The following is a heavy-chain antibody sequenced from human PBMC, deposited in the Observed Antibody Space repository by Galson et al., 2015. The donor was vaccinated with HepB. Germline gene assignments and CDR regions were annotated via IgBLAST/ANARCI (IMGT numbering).Heavy chain of an antibody. D-gene: IGHD1-7*01. CDR3: ARDHGRELPGY. J-gene: IGHJ4*02. V-gene: IGHV4-4*02. Sequence: SETLSLTCAVSGDSTTSDSWWSWVRQPPGKGLEWIGEIYHKGDTNYNPSLKSRVIMSIDRSKNQFSLWLTSVTAADTAVYYCARDHGRELPGYWGQGTLVTVSS. CDR2: IYHKGDT. CDR1: GDSTTSDSW.